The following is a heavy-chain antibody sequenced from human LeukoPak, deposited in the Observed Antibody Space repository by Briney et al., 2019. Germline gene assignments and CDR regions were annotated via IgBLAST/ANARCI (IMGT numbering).Heavy chain of an antibody. V-gene: IGHV1-2*02. D-gene: IGHD6-6*01. Sequence: ASVKVSCKASGYTFTGYYMHWVRQAPGQGLEWMGWINPNSGGTNFAQKFQDRVTMTGDRSISTAYMELSRLRSDDTAVYYCARGAFSSSSGYKYYYMDVWGKGTTVTVSS. CDR2: INPNSGGT. J-gene: IGHJ6*03. CDR1: GYTFTGYY. CDR3: ARGAFSSSSGYKYYYMDV.